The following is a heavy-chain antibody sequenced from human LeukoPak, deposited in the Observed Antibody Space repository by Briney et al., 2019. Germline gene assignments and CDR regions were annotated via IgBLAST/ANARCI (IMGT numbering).Heavy chain of an antibody. CDR3: ARSLTMVRAYDY. V-gene: IGHV3-30*04. Sequence: GGSLRLSCAASGFTFSSYAMHWVRQAPGKGLEWVAVISYDGSNKYYADSVKGRFTISRDNSKNTLYLQMNSLRAEDTAVYYCARSLTMVRAYDYWGQGTLVTVSS. CDR1: GFTFSSYA. CDR2: ISYDGSNK. D-gene: IGHD3-10*01. J-gene: IGHJ4*02.